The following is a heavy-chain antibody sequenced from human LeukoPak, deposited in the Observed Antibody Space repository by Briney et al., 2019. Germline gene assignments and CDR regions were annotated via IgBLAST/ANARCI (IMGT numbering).Heavy chain of an antibody. J-gene: IGHJ3*02. Sequence: SETLSLTCTVSGGSISSSSYYWGWIRQPPGKGLEWIGSIYYSGSTYYNPSLKSRVTISVDTSKNQFSLKLTSVTAADTAVYYCARDYGDYVDAFDIWGQGTMVTVSS. CDR1: GGSISSSSYY. D-gene: IGHD4-17*01. CDR2: IYYSGST. V-gene: IGHV4-39*01. CDR3: ARDYGDYVDAFDI.